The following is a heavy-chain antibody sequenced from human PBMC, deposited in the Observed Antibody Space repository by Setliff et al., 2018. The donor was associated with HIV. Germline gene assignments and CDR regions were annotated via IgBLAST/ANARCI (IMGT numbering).Heavy chain of an antibody. J-gene: IGHJ3*02. CDR1: RDIFSSYG. D-gene: IGHD2-21*01. V-gene: IGHV1-8*02. CDR3: ARGSMSMVMFILVSAFDI. Sequence: ASVKVSCKASRDIFSSYGINWVRQSPGQGLEWMGWMNPDSGNTFYAQKFKGRVTMTRDTSTNTAYMELSSLTSDDTAVYFCARGSMSMVMFILVSAFDIWGQGTLVTVSS. CDR2: MNPDSGNT.